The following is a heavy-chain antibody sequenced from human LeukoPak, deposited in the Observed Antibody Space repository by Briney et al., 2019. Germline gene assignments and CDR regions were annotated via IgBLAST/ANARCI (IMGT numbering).Heavy chain of an antibody. Sequence: GGSLRLSCAASGFTFRSSAMSWVRQAPGKGPEWVSAISGSGGSTYYADSVKGRFTISRDNSKNTLYLQMNSLRAEDTAVYYCAKKSRYQEYYFDYWGQGTLVTVSS. CDR2: ISGSGGST. V-gene: IGHV3-23*01. D-gene: IGHD2-2*01. CDR3: AKKSRYQEYYFDY. J-gene: IGHJ4*02. CDR1: GFTFRSSA.